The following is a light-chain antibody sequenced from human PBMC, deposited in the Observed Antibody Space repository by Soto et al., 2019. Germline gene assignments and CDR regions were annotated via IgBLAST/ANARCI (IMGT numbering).Light chain of an antibody. CDR3: ATWDDSLKGV. J-gene: IGLJ1*01. CDR2: TNN. Sequence: QSVLTQPPSASGTPGRRVTISCSGSTSNIGSHSVNWFQHLPGTAPKLLIITNNQRPSGVPDRFSGYKSGTSASLVISGLQSEDEADYYCATWDDSLKGVFGTGTKVTVL. CDR1: TSNIGSHS. V-gene: IGLV1-44*01.